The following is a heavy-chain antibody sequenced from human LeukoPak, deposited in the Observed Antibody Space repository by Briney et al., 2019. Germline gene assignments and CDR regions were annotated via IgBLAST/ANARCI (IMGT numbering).Heavy chain of an antibody. D-gene: IGHD1-14*01. V-gene: IGHV3-53*01. CDR3: ARARPGVAGFFDC. CDR2: IYSGGNT. CDR1: GFTVSRNY. J-gene: IGHJ4*02. Sequence: GGSLRLSCAASGFTVSRNYMSWVRQAPGKGLEWVSVIYSGGNTYYADSVKGRFTFSRDNSKNTLYLQMNSLRVEDTAVYYCARARPGVAGFFDCWGQGTLVTVSS.